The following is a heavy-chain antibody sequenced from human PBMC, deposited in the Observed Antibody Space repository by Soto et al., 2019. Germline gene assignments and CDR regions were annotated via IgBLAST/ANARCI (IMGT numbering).Heavy chain of an antibody. Sequence: ESGPTLVNPTQTLTLTCTFSGFSLTTTAVKAGVGWIRQPPGEALEWLAFIYWNDDERYSPSLRTRVTIAKDSSKNQVVLTMANMDPVDTGIYYCVHTAFGSSWYVSYWGQGMLVTVSS. CDR3: VHTAFGSSWYVSY. D-gene: IGHD3-3*01. CDR2: IYWNDDE. CDR1: GFSLTTTAVKAG. J-gene: IGHJ4*02. V-gene: IGHV2-5*04.